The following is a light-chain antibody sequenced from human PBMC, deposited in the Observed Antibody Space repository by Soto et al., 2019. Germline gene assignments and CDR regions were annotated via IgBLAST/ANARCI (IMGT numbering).Light chain of an antibody. J-gene: IGLJ2*01. CDR1: SGSIASNY. CDR2: EDN. V-gene: IGLV6-57*04. CDR3: QSYDSSNVV. Sequence: NFMLTQPHSVSESPGKTVTISCTRSSGSIASNYVQWYQQRPGSAPTTVIYEDNQRPSGVPDRFSGSIDSSSNSASLTISVLKTEDDAYYYCQSYDSSNVVFGGGTKLTVL.